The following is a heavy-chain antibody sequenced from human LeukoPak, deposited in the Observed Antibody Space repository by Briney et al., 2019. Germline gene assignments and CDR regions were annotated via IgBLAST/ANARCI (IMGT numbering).Heavy chain of an antibody. J-gene: IGHJ4*02. CDR3: ARGYGSGSYWVY. D-gene: IGHD3-10*01. Sequence: SETLSLTCAVPGGSFSGYYWSWIRQPPGKGLEWIGEINHSGSTNYNPSLKSRVTISKDTSKNQFSLRLSSVTAADTAVYYCARGYGSGSYWVYWGQGTLVTVSS. CDR2: INHSGST. CDR1: GGSFSGYY. V-gene: IGHV4-34*01.